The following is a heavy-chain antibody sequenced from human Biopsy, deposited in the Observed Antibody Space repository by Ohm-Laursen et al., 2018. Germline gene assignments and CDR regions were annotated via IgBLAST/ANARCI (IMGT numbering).Heavy chain of an antibody. J-gene: IGHJ6*02. CDR2: VDWDDYK. CDR1: GFSLSARGMC. V-gene: IGHV2-70*11. D-gene: IGHD6-13*01. Sequence: TQTLTLTCSFSGFSLSARGMCVSWIRQAPGRALEWLARVDWDDYKDYSASLQTKLSISKDTSNDQMVLTVNNVDPADTATYYCARTPILIVSAGLVYRHRRHLQGMDVWGQGIAVTVS. CDR3: ARTPILIVSAGLVYRHRRHLQGMDV.